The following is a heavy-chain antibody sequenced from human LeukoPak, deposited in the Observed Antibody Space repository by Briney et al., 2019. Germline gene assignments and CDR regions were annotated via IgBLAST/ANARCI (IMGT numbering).Heavy chain of an antibody. Sequence: ASVKVSCKASGYTFTGYYMHWVRQAPGQALEWMGWINPNSGGTNYAQKFQGRVTMTSDTSISTAYMELRSLRSDDTAVYYCARGHRGYSYGPYYYYYGMDVGGQGTTVTVSS. CDR1: GYTFTGYY. D-gene: IGHD5-18*01. V-gene: IGHV1-2*02. CDR3: ARGHRGYSYGPYYYYYGMDV. J-gene: IGHJ6*02. CDR2: INPNSGGT.